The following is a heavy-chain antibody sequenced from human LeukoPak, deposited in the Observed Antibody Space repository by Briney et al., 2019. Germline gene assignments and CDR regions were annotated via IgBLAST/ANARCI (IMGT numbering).Heavy chain of an antibody. CDR2: INPNSGST. Sequence: AGSVKVSCKASGYTFTDYYMHWVRQAPGQGLEWVGCINPNSGSTNYAQKFQGRFTMTRDTYIHTAYMELKNLRAGDTAVYYCAEATPDAFDIWGQGTMVTVSS. CDR3: AEATPDAFDI. V-gene: IGHV1-2*02. J-gene: IGHJ3*02. CDR1: GYTFTDYY.